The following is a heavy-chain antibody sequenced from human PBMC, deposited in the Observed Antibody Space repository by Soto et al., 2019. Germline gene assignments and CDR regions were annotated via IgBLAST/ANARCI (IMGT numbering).Heavy chain of an antibody. CDR1: GGAVGSGSYY. CDR2: IYYSGST. V-gene: IGHV4-61*01. CDR3: ARARYGDYAAAGLWYFDY. Sequence: SSETLSLTCTVSGGAVGSGSYYWSWIRQPPGKGLEWIGYIYYSGSTNYNPSLTSRVTIAVDTSKNQFSLKLSSVTAADPAVYYCARARYGDYAAAGLWYFDYWGQGTLVTVSS. D-gene: IGHD4-17*01. J-gene: IGHJ4*02.